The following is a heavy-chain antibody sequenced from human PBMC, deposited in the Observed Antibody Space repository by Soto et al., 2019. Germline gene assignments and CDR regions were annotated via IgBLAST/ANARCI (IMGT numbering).Heavy chain of an antibody. Sequence: GASVKVSCKASGYTFTSYAMHWVRQAPGQRLEWMGWINAGNGNTKYSQKFQGRVTITRDTSASTAYMELSSLRSEDTAVYYWAREGLVLAPITVNSDHYYYVMDVWGQGTTVTVSS. CDR2: INAGNGNT. D-gene: IGHD3-3*02. CDR1: GYTFTSYA. J-gene: IGHJ6*02. CDR3: AREGLVLAPITVNSDHYYYVMDV. V-gene: IGHV1-3*01.